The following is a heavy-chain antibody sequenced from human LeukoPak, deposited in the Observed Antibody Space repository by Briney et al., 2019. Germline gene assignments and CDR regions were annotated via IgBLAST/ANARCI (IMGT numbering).Heavy chain of an antibody. D-gene: IGHD3-10*01. CDR2: ISGSGGNT. J-gene: IGHJ4*02. CDR1: GFTFSSYA. Sequence: GGSLRLSCAASGFTFSSYAMSWVRQAPGKGLEWVSAISGSGGNTYYADSVKGRFTISRDNSKNTLYLQMNSLRAEDTAVYYCARSNTMVRGAHWEYFDYWGQGTLVTVSS. V-gene: IGHV3-23*01. CDR3: ARSNTMVRGAHWEYFDY.